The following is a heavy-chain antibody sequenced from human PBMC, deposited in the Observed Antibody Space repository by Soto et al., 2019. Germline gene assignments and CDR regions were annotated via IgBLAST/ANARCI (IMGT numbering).Heavy chain of an antibody. J-gene: IGHJ6*02. CDR2: ISSSSSTI. V-gene: IGHV3-48*02. CDR3: ARDRAGAHYGLDV. Sequence: WGSLRLSCAASGFTVSSDYMNWVRQAPGKGLEWVSYISSSSSTIYYVDSVKGRFTISRDNAKNSLYLQMNSLRDEDTAVYYCARDRAGAHYGLDVWGQGTTVTGSS. CDR1: GFTVSSDY. D-gene: IGHD1-26*01.